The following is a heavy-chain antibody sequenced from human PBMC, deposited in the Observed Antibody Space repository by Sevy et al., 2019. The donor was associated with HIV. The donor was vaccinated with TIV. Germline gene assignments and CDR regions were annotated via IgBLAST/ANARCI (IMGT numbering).Heavy chain of an antibody. D-gene: IGHD1-20*01. CDR1: GFTFGDYN. CDR2: IRTKTYGGTT. CDR3: SRAITHITLNRVVTPYYFDY. J-gene: IGHJ4*02. V-gene: IGHV3-49*03. Sequence: GGSLRLSCTASGFTFGDYNINWLRQAPGKGLEWVGFIRTKTYGGTTEYDASVKGRFTISRDDSKSIVYLHMNRLKTLDTAVYYCSRAITHITLNRVVTPYYFDYWGQGTLVTVSS.